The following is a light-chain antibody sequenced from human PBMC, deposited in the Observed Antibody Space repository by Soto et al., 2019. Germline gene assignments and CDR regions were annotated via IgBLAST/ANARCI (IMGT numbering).Light chain of an antibody. CDR2: KAS. Sequence: DIQMTQSPSTLSASVGDRLSITCRGSQSITNWLAWYQQKPGKAPKLLIYKASSLQSEVPSRFRGSASWAEFTLTISGLQPDDFATYYCQQYHSYPFTFGPGTKVDIK. V-gene: IGKV1-5*03. CDR3: QQYHSYPFT. CDR1: QSITNW. J-gene: IGKJ3*01.